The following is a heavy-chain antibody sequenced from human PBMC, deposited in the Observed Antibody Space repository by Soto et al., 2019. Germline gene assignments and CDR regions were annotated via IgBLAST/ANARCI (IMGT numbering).Heavy chain of an antibody. CDR1: GGSISSYY. CDR2: IYYSGST. CDR3: ARETQGLTIFGVVTSERYFDY. V-gene: IGHV4-59*01. D-gene: IGHD3-3*01. Sequence: SETLSLTCTVSGGSISSYYWSWIRQPPGKGLEWIGYIYYSGSTNYNPSLKSRVTISVDTSKNQFSLKLSSVTAADTAVYYCARETQGLTIFGVVTSERYFDYWGQGTLVTVSS. J-gene: IGHJ4*02.